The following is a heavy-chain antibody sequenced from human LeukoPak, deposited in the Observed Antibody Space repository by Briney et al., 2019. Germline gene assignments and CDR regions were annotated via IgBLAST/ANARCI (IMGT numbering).Heavy chain of an antibody. CDR1: GGSISSYY. J-gene: IGHJ3*02. V-gene: IGHV4-59*08. D-gene: IGHD3-22*01. CDR2: IYYSGST. Sequence: SETLSLTCTVSGGSISSYYWSWIRQPPGKGLEWIGYIYYSGSTNYNPSLKSRVTISVDTSKNQFSLKLSSVTAADTAVYYCARHGDYYDGAFDIWGQGAMVTVSS. CDR3: ARHGDYYDGAFDI.